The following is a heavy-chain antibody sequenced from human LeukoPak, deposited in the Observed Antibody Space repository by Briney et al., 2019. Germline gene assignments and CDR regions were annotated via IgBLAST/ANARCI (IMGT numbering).Heavy chain of an antibody. V-gene: IGHV3-30*02. CDR3: AKSYGDYGYYYYYMDV. CDR2: IRYDGSNK. D-gene: IGHD4-17*01. Sequence: PGGSLRLSCAASGFTFSSYGMHWVRQAPGKGLEWVAFIRYDGSNKYYADSVKGRFTISRDNSKNTLHLQMNSLRAEDTAVYYCAKSYGDYGYYYYYMDVWGKGTTVTVSS. J-gene: IGHJ6*03. CDR1: GFTFSSYG.